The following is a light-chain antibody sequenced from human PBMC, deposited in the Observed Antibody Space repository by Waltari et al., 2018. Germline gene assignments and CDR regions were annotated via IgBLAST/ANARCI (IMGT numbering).Light chain of an antibody. J-gene: IGLJ2*01. CDR2: EVN. V-gene: IGLV2-8*01. CDR3: SSYAGSNNFVL. Sequence: QSALTQPPSASGSPGQSVTISCTGTSSDVGGYDYVSWYQQHPGKAPKLIIFEVNKVPSGLLDRFSCSKSGNTASLTISGLQPEDEAYYYCSSYAGSNNFVLFGGGTKLTVL. CDR1: SSDVGGYDY.